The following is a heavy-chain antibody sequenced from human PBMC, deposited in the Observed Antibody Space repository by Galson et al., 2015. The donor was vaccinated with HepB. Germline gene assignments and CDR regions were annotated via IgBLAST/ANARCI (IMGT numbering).Heavy chain of an antibody. V-gene: IGHV4-61*02. Sequence: TLSLTCTVSGGSISSGRYYWSWIRQPAGKGLEWIGRIYTSGSTNYNPSLKSRVTMSVDTSKNQFSLKLSSVTAADTAVYYCARDYCSSTSCYTRANWFDPWGQGTLVTVSS. CDR2: IYTSGST. CDR1: GGSISSGRYY. J-gene: IGHJ5*02. D-gene: IGHD2-2*02. CDR3: ARDYCSSTSCYTRANWFDP.